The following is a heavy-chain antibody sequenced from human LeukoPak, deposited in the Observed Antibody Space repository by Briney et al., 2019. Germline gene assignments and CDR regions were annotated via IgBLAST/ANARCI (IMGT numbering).Heavy chain of an antibody. CDR2: IWYDGSNK. V-gene: IGHV3-33*08. J-gene: IGHJ6*02. CDR1: GFTFSSYA. Sequence: GGSLRLSCAASGFTFSSYAMSWVRQAPGKGLEWVAVIWYDGSNKYYADSVKGRFTISRDNSKKTVYLQVNSLRAEDTAVYYCAKYASSTNYYFGLDVWGQGTTVTVSS. CDR3: AKYASSTNYYFGLDV. D-gene: IGHD2-2*01.